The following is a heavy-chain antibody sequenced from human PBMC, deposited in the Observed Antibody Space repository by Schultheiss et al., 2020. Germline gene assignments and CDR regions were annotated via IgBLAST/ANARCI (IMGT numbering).Heavy chain of an antibody. V-gene: IGHV3-33*01. CDR1: GFTFSSYG. CDR2: IWYDGSNK. Sequence: GGSLRLSCAASGFTFSSYGMHWVRQAPGKGLEWVAVIWYDGSNKYYADSVKGRFTISRDNSKNTLYLQMNSLRAEDTAVYYCARDRHTMIDGMDVWGQGTTVTVSS. D-gene: IGHD3-22*01. CDR3: ARDRHTMIDGMDV. J-gene: IGHJ6*02.